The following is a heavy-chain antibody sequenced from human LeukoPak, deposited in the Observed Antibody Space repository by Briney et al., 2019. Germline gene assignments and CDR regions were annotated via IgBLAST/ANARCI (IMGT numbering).Heavy chain of an antibody. CDR1: GFIFTSYE. V-gene: IGHV3-48*03. Sequence: PGGSLRLSCATSGFIFTSYEMTWVRQVPGKGLEWISYISSSGDTIYYADSVKGRFAISRDNAKKSLFLQMNGLRAEDTAVYYCARGWYGSAWYSDSWGQGTLVTVSP. CDR2: ISSSGDTI. D-gene: IGHD6-13*01. J-gene: IGHJ5*01. CDR3: ARGWYGSAWYSDS.